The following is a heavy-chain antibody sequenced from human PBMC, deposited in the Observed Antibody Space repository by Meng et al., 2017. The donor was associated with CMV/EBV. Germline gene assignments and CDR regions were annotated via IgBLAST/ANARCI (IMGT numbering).Heavy chain of an antibody. CDR1: GGTFNTYA. J-gene: IGHJ4*02. D-gene: IGHD1-26*01. CDR3: ARDGPGGGNYFLY. V-gene: IGHV1-69*05. CDR2: TIPLLDSP. Sequence: SMKVSCKISGGTFNTYAITWVRQAPGQGFELMGLTIPLLDSPTYAQKFRGRVSITTDESTSTVAMELTSLTSEDTAVYYCARDGPGGGNYFLYWGQGTLVTVSS.